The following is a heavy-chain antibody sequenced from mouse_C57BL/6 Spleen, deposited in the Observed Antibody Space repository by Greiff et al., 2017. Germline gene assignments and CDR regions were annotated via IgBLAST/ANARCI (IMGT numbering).Heavy chain of an antibody. CDR3: ARDLDGYYNY. Sequence: EVKRVESEGGLVQPGSSMKLSCTASGFTFSDYYMAWVRQVPEKGLEWVANINYDGSSTYYLDSLKSRFIISRDNAKNILYLQMSSLKSEDTATYYCARDLDGYYNYWGQGTTLTVSS. J-gene: IGHJ2*01. CDR2: INYDGSST. V-gene: IGHV5-16*01. CDR1: GFTFSDYY. D-gene: IGHD2-3*01.